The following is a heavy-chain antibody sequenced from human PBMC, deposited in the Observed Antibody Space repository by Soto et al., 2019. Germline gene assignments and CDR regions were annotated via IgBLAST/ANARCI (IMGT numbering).Heavy chain of an antibody. J-gene: IGHJ4*02. CDR1: GFTFSSYA. D-gene: IGHD3-10*01. V-gene: IGHV3-30-3*01. CDR2: ISYDGSNK. CDR3: ARDPRPYYYGSGSSVY. Sequence: QVQLVESGGGVVQPGRSLRLSCAASGFTFSSYAMHWVRQAPGKGLEWVAVISYDGSNKYYADSVKGRFTISRDNSKNTLYLQMNSLRAEDTAVYYCARDPRPYYYGSGSSVYWGQGTLVTVSS.